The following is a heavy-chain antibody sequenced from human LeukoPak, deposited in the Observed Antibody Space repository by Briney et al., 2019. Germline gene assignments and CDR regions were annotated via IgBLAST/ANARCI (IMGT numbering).Heavy chain of an antibody. CDR2: INSNSGGS. J-gene: IGHJ6*03. CDR3: ATRPSSSPPYYYYMDV. Sequence: GASVKVSCKASGYTFTGYYMHWVRQAPGQGLEWMGWINSNSGGSNYAQKFQGRVTMTRNTSISTAYMELSSLRSEDTAVYYCATRPSSSPPYYYYMDVWGKGTTVTVSS. CDR1: GYTFTGYY. D-gene: IGHD6-13*01. V-gene: IGHV1-2*02.